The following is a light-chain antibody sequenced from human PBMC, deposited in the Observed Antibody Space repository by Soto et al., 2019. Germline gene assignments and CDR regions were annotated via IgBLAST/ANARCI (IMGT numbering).Light chain of an antibody. CDR1: QTIVTW. Sequence: DVQMTQSPSTLSASIGDTVTITCRASQTIVTWLDWYQQKPGRPPKLLIYMASILESGVPSRFSGRGSGTEFTLNISGLQPDDRGTYYCQQYNSYPKTFGEGTKLDI. CDR2: MAS. J-gene: IGKJ2*01. V-gene: IGKV1-5*03. CDR3: QQYNSYPKT.